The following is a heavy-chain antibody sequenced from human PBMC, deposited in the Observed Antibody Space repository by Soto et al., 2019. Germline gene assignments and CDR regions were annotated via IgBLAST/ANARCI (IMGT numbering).Heavy chain of an antibody. D-gene: IGHD1-26*01. Sequence: QVQLVESGGGVVQPGRSLRLSCAASGFTFSSYGMHWVRQAPGKGLEWVAVISYDGSNKYYADSVKGRFTISRDNSKNTLYLQMNSLRAEDTAVYYCAKELYSGSYLDPSYYYGMDVWGQGTTVPVSS. CDR3: AKELYSGSYLDPSYYYGMDV. J-gene: IGHJ6*02. CDR2: ISYDGSNK. V-gene: IGHV3-30*18. CDR1: GFTFSSYG.